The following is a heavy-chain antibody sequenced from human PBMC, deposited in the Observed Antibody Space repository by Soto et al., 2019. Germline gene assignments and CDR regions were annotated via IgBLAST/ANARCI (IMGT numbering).Heavy chain of an antibody. CDR2: ISGSGGST. CDR1: GFTFSSYA. V-gene: IGHV3-23*01. D-gene: IGHD2-2*01. CDR3: AKGGRTGRIRGYCSSTSCLDAFDI. Sequence: GGSLRLSCAASGFTFSSYAMSWVRQAPGKGLEWVSAISGSGGSTYYADSVKGRFTISRDNSKNTLYLQMNSLRAEDTAVYYCAKGGRTGRIRGYCSSTSCLDAFDIWGQGTMVTVSS. J-gene: IGHJ3*02.